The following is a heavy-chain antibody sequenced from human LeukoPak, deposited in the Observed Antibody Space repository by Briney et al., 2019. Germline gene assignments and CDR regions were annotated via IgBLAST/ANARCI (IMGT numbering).Heavy chain of an antibody. J-gene: IGHJ4*02. CDR2: INHSGST. CDR1: GGSFSGYY. CDR3: ARGTADYYGSGTMGSSDY. Sequence: SEILSLTCAVYGGSFSGYYWSWIRQSPGKGLEWIGEINHSGSTNYNPSLKSRLTISVDTSKNQFSLKLTSVTAADTAVYYCARGTADYYGSGTMGSSDYWGQGTLVTVSS. V-gene: IGHV4-34*01. D-gene: IGHD3-10*01.